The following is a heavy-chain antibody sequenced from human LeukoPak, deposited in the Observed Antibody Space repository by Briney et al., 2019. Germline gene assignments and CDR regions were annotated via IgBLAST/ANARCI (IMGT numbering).Heavy chain of an antibody. Sequence: ASVKVSCKASGYTFTSYGISWVRQAPGQGLEWMGWMNPNSGNTGYAQKFQGRVTMTRNTSISTAYMELSSLRSEDTAVYCCARGPHPLYYDFWSGYYFDYYGMDVWGQGTTVTVSS. CDR3: ARGPHPLYYDFWSGYYFDYYGMDV. CDR2: MNPNSGNT. CDR1: GYTFTSYG. V-gene: IGHV1-8*02. D-gene: IGHD3-3*01. J-gene: IGHJ6*02.